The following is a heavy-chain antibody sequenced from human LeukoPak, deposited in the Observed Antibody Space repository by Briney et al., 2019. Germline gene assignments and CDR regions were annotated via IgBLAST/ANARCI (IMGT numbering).Heavy chain of an antibody. J-gene: IGHJ4*02. CDR3: AREAQDFWSGYRDY. Sequence: SETLSLTCAVYGGSFSGYYWSWIRQPPGKGLEWIGEINHSGSTNYNPSLKRRVTISVDTSKTQFSLKLSSVTAADTAVYYCAREAQDFWSGYRDYWGQGTLVTVSS. CDR2: INHSGST. D-gene: IGHD3-3*01. CDR1: GGSFSGYY. V-gene: IGHV4-34*01.